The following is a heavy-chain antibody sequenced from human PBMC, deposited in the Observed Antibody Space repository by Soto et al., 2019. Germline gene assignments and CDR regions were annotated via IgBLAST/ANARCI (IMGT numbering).Heavy chain of an antibody. Sequence: QVQLVQSGAEEKKPGASVKVSCKASGYTFTSYAMHWVRQAPGQRLEWMGWINAGNGNTKYSQKYQGRVTITRDTSASTAYMELSSLRSEDTAVYYCARGIAPYYFDYWGQGTLVTVSS. J-gene: IGHJ4*02. V-gene: IGHV1-3*05. CDR2: INAGNGNT. CDR1: GYTFTSYA. D-gene: IGHD6-13*01. CDR3: ARGIAPYYFDY.